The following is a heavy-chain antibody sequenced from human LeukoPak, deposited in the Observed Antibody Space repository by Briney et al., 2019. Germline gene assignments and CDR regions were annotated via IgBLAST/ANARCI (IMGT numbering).Heavy chain of an antibody. CDR2: IQRKIDGGTT. D-gene: IGHD1-26*01. V-gene: IGHV3-15*01. CDR1: RFTFSYAW. Sequence: GGSLRLSCAASRFTFSYAWMSWVRQSPGKGLEWVGRIQRKIDGGTTDYAAPVKGRFTVSRDDSKHTLFLQMNSLKTEDTAVYYCTTESSGGPDYWGRGTLVTVSS. CDR3: TTESSGGPDY. J-gene: IGHJ4*02.